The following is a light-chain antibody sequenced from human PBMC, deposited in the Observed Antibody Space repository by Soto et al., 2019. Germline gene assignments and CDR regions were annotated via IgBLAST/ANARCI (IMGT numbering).Light chain of an antibody. CDR2: GNS. V-gene: IGLV1-40*01. J-gene: IGLJ2*01. CDR1: SSNIGAGYD. Sequence: QSVLTQPPSVSGAPGQRVTISCTGSSSNIGAGYDVHWYPQLPGTAPKLLIYGNSNRPSGVPDRFAGSKSGTSASLAITGLQAEDGDDYYCQSYDSSLSGCVFGGGTKLTVL. CDR3: QSYDSSLSGCV.